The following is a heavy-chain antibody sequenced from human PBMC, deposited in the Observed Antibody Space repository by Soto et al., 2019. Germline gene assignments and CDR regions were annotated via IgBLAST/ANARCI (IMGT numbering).Heavy chain of an antibody. Sequence: PSETLSLTCTVSGGSISSGDYYWSWIRQPPGKGLEWIGYIYYSGSTYYNPSLKSRVTISVDTSKNQFSLQLNSVTPEDTAVYYCARGIAAGRGDWLDPWGQGTLVTVSS. V-gene: IGHV4-30-4*01. CDR3: ARGIAAGRGDWLDP. D-gene: IGHD6-13*01. CDR2: IYYSGST. J-gene: IGHJ5*02. CDR1: GGSISSGDYY.